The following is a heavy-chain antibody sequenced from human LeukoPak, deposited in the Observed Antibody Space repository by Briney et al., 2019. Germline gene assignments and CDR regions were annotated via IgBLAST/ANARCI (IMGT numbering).Heavy chain of an antibody. CDR3: ASTPLGYDILTGQYYFDY. J-gene: IGHJ4*02. CDR1: GGSISSYY. CDR2: IYYSGST. Sequence: SETLSLTCTVSGGSISSYYWSWIRQPPGKGLEWIGYIYYSGSTNYNPSLKSRVTISVDTSKNQLSLKLSSVTAADTAVYYCASTPLGYDILTGQYYFDYWGQGTLVTVSS. V-gene: IGHV4-59*01. D-gene: IGHD3-9*01.